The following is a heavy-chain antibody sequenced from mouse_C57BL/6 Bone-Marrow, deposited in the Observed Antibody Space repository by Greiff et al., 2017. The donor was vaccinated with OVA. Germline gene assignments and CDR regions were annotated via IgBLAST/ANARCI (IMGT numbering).Heavy chain of an antibody. J-gene: IGHJ3*01. CDR2: INPYNGDT. CDR3: ARGGYYVYDVAWFAY. CDR1: GYSFTGYF. D-gene: IGHD2-2*01. V-gene: IGHV1-20*01. Sequence: VHVKQSGPELVKPGDSVKISCKASGYSFTGYFMNWVMQSHGKSLEWIGRINPYNGDTFYNQKFKGKATLTVDKSSSTAHMELRSLTSEDSAVYYCARGGYYVYDVAWFAYWGQGTLVTVSA.